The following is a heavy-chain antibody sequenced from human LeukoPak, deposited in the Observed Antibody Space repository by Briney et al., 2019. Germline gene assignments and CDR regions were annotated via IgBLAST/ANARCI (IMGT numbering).Heavy chain of an antibody. Sequence: SETLSLTCSVSGGSISGYYWSWIRQPPGKGLEWIGYFYYTGYTNYNPSLKSRVAISVDTSKNQFSLYLTSVTAADTAVYYCARESYGIDSWGQGTLVSVSS. D-gene: IGHD5-18*01. J-gene: IGHJ4*02. V-gene: IGHV4-59*01. CDR3: ARESYGIDS. CDR1: GGSISGYY. CDR2: FYYTGYT.